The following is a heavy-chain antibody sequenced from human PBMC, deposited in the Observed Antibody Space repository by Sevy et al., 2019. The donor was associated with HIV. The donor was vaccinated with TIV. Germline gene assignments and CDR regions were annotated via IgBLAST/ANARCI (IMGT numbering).Heavy chain of an antibody. D-gene: IGHD2-15*01. CDR1: GYSFTGYW. CDR3: ARGYCSGGSCYGPLYFQH. V-gene: IGHV5-51*01. J-gene: IGHJ1*01. CDR2: IYPGDSDT. Sequence: GESLKISCKGSGYSFTGYWIGWVRQMPGKGLEWMGIIYPGDSDTRYSPSFQGQVTISADKSISTAYLQWSSLKASDTAMYYCARGYCSGGSCYGPLYFQHWGQGTLVTVSS.